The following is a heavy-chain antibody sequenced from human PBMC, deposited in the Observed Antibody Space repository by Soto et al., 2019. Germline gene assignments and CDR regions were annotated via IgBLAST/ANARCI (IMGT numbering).Heavy chain of an antibody. CDR3: ARIMGPYCSGGSDSSFDY. J-gene: IGHJ4*02. Sequence: SGPTLVNPTQTLTLTCTFSGFSLSTSGMCVSWIRQPPGKALEWLALIDWDDDKYYSTSLKTRLTISNDTSKNQVVLTMTNMDPVDTATYYCARIMGPYCSGGSDSSFDYWGQGTLVTVSS. CDR1: GFSLSTSGMC. D-gene: IGHD2-15*01. CDR2: IDWDDDK. V-gene: IGHV2-70*01.